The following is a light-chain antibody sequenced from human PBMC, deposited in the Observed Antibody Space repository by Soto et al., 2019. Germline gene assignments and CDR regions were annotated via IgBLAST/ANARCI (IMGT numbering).Light chain of an antibody. V-gene: IGLV1-40*01. CDR3: QSYDSSLSGSRV. CDR2: GNS. J-gene: IGLJ2*01. Sequence: QSVLTQPPSVSGAPGQRVTISRTGRSPNIGAGYYVHWYQQLPGTAPKLLTYGNSNRPSGVPDRFSGSKSGTSASLAITGLQAEDEADYYCQSYDSSLSGSRVFGGGTKLTVL. CDR1: SPNIGAGYY.